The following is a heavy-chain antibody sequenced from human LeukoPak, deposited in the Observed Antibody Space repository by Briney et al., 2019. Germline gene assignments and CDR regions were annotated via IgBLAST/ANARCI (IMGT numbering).Heavy chain of an antibody. J-gene: IGHJ4*02. D-gene: IGHD3-10*01. CDR2: IGSGGSSI. Sequence: PGGSLRLSCAASGFTFSSYSVNWVRQAPGKGLEWVSYIGSGGSSIYYAGSVKGRFTISRDNAKNSLYLQMNSLRAEDTAVYYCARDTYGSGSYYNAPLDYWGQGTLVTVSS. CDR1: GFTFSSYS. CDR3: ARDTYGSGSYYNAPLDY. V-gene: IGHV3-48*01.